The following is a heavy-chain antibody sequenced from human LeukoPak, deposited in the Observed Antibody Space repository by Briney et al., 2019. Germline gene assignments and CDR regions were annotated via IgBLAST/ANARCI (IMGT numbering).Heavy chain of an antibody. CDR2: ISSSSSYI. V-gene: IGHV3-21*01. CDR1: GFTFSSYS. CDR3: ARDQDFDWLLDY. Sequence: GGSLRLSCAASGFTFSSYSMNWVRQAPGKGLEWVSSISSSSSYIYYADSVKGRFTISRDNAKNSLYLQMNSLRAEDTAVYYCARDQDFDWLLDYWGQGTRVTVSS. D-gene: IGHD3-9*01. J-gene: IGHJ4*02.